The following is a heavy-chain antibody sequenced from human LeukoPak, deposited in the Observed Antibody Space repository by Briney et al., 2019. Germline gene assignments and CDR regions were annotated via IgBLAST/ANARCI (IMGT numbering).Heavy chain of an antibody. Sequence: GGSLRLSCAASGFTFSDYYMSWIRQAPGKGLEWLSYITSSSSYTHYADSVKGRFTISRDNAKNSLYLQMNSLRAGDTAVYYCARDANGGFYYYYGMDVWGQGTTVTVSS. J-gene: IGHJ6*02. CDR2: ITSSSSYT. V-gene: IGHV3-11*06. CDR1: GFTFSDYY. CDR3: ARDANGGFYYYYGMDV. D-gene: IGHD4-23*01.